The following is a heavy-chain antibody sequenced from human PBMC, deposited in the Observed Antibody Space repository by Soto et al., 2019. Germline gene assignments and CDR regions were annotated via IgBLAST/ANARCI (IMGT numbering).Heavy chain of an antibody. CDR1: GFSFNIYD. D-gene: IGHD3-10*01. Sequence: EEHLVESGGDLVRPGGSLRLSCAASGFSFNIYDMHWVRQGTGERLEWVSGIGTHGDAYYSDSVKGRFTFSRQDAKNSLYLQMNNLRAGDTAVYYCARAFRHGSGSSRPGPTDGFDLWGQGTKVTVSS. CDR2: IGTHGDA. CDR3: ARAFRHGSGSSRPGPTDGFDL. J-gene: IGHJ3*01. V-gene: IGHV3-13*01.